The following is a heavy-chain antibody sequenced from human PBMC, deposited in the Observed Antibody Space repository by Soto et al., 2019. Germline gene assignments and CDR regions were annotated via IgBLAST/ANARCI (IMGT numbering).Heavy chain of an antibody. CDR3: ATQEVGGSYVYTFDP. CDR2: IYYSGST. V-gene: IGHV4-59*05. J-gene: IGHJ5*02. CDR1: GDSISSYY. Sequence: SETLSLTCTVSGDSISSYYWSWIRQPPGKGLEWIGSIYYSGSTYYNPSLKSRVTISVDTSKNQFSLKLSSVTAADTAVYYCATQEVGGSYVYTFDPWGQGTLVTVSS. D-gene: IGHD1-26*01.